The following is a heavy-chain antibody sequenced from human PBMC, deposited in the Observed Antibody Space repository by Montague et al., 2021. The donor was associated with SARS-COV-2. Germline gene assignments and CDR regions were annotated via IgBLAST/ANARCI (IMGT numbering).Heavy chain of an antibody. CDR1: GFTFDDYG. V-gene: IGHV3-20*01. J-gene: IGHJ4*02. Sequence: SLRLSCAASGFTFDDYGMSWVRQAPGKGLEWVSGINWNGGSTGYADSLKGRLTISRDNGKNSLYLQMNSLRAEDTALYHCARAASTGFWSGYYYWGQGTLVTVSS. CDR2: INWNGGST. CDR3: ARAASTGFWSGYYY. D-gene: IGHD3-3*01.